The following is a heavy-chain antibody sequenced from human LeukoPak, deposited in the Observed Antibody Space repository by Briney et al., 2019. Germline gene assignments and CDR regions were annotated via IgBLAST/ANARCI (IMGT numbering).Heavy chain of an antibody. CDR3: AKARITMVRGLVSPTDY. CDR2: ISGSGGST. J-gene: IGHJ4*02. CDR1: GFTFSSYA. D-gene: IGHD3-10*01. V-gene: IGHV3-23*01. Sequence: GGSLRLSCAASGFTFSSYAMGWVRQAPGKGLEWVSAISGSGGSTYYADSVKGRFTISRDNSKNTLYLQMNSLRAEDTAVYYCAKARITMVRGLVSPTDYWGQGTLVTVSS.